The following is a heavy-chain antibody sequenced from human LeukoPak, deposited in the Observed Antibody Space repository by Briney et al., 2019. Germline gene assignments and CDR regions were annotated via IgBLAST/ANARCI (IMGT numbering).Heavy chain of an antibody. CDR2: ISTYNGNT. D-gene: IGHD3-10*01. J-gene: IGHJ3*02. Sequence: ASVKVSCKASGYTFTTYGISWVRQAPGQGLEWMGWISTYNGNTNYAQKFQGRVTMTTDTSTSTVYMELRSLRSDDTAVYYCARVDYGSGSSGAFDIWGQGTMVTVSS. CDR3: ARVDYGSGSSGAFDI. V-gene: IGHV1-18*01. CDR1: GYTFTTYG.